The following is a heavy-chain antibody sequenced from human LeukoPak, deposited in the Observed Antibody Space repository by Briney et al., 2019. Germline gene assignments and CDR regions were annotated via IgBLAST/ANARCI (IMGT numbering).Heavy chain of an antibody. CDR3: ARGGPYDYVWGSYRLHYYYGMDV. V-gene: IGHV1-69*04. J-gene: IGHJ6*02. CDR1: GGTFSSYA. D-gene: IGHD3-16*02. CDR2: IIPILGIA. Sequence: PVKVSCKASGGTFSSYAISWVRQAPGQGLEWMGRIIPILGIANYAQKFQGRVTITADKSTSTAYMELSSLRSEDTAVYYCARGGPYDYVWGSYRLHYYYGMDVWGQGTTVTVSS.